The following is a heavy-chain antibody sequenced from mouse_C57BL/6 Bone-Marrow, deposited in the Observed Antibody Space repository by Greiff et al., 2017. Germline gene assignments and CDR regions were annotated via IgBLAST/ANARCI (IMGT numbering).Heavy chain of an antibody. Sequence: VQLQQSGAELVRPGSSVKMSCKTSGYTFTSYGINWVKQRPGQGLEWIGYIYIGNGYTEYNEKLKGKATLTSDTSSSTAYLQLSSLTSEDSAIYFCARDYYGSSYGWFAYWGQGTLVTVSA. CDR2: IYIGNGYT. CDR3: ARDYYGSSYGWFAY. CDR1: GYTFTSYG. J-gene: IGHJ3*01. V-gene: IGHV1-58*01. D-gene: IGHD1-1*01.